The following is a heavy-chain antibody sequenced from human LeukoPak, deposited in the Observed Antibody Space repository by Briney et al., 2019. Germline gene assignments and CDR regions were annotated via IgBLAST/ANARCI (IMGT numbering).Heavy chain of an antibody. J-gene: IGHJ4*02. CDR1: GFTFSTYA. D-gene: IGHD3-22*01. CDR3: ARGPDLYDSDRYFDY. V-gene: IGHV3-30-3*01. Sequence: GGFLRLSCGASGFTFSTYAMHWGRQATGKGLEWVTTISYDGSNKYYADSVKGRFTISRDNSKTTLYLQMNSLRGEDTAVYYCARGPDLYDSDRYFDYWGQGTLVTVSS. CDR2: ISYDGSNK.